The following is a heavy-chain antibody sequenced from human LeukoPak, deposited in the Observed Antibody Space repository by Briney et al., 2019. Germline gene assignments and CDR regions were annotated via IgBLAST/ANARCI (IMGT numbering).Heavy chain of an antibody. J-gene: IGHJ6*02. V-gene: IGHV3-73*01. Sequence: GGSLRLSCAASGFTFSGSTMHWIRQASGKGLEWVGRIRSKANNYATAYATSVKGRFTLSRDDSKNTAYLQMNSLKTEDTAVYYCIRGAASGSYYGFDVWGQGATVTVSS. D-gene: IGHD1-26*01. CDR2: IRSKANNYAT. CDR1: GFTFSGST. CDR3: IRGAASGSYYGFDV.